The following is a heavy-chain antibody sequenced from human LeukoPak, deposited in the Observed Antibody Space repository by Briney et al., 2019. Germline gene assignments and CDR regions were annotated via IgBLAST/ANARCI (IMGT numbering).Heavy chain of an antibody. CDR3: ARGASSSWLYYFDY. J-gene: IGHJ4*02. CDR1: GFTFSSYW. D-gene: IGHD6-13*01. V-gene: IGHV3-74*01. CDR2: INSDGSST. Sequence: GGSLRLSCAASGFTFSSYWMHWVRQAPGKGLVWVSRINSDGSSTSYADSVKRRFTISRDNAKNTLYLQMNSLRAEDTAVYYCARGASSSWLYYFDYWGQGALVTVSS.